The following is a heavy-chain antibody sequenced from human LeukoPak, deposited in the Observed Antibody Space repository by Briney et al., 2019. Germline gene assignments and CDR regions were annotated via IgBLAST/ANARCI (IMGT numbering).Heavy chain of an antibody. J-gene: IGHJ5*02. D-gene: IGHD6-13*01. V-gene: IGHV1-69*05. CDR2: IIPIFGTA. Sequence: SVKVSCKASGYTFTSYAISWVRQAPGQGLEWMGGIIPIFGTANYAQKFQGRVTITTDESTSTAYMELSSLRSEDTAVYYCVRVPYSSSWYGRDWFDPWGQGTLVTVSS. CDR3: VRVPYSSSWYGRDWFDP. CDR1: GYTFTSYA.